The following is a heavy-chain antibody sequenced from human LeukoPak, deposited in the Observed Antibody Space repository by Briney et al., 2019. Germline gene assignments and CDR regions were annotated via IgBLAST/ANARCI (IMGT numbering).Heavy chain of an antibody. J-gene: IGHJ4*02. D-gene: IGHD5-18*01. CDR1: GGSFSGYY. CDR3: ARSGGYSYGPPRE. V-gene: IGHV4-34*01. Sequence: PSETLSLTCAVYGGSFSGYYWSWIRQPPGKGLEWIGEINHSGSTNYNPSLKSRVTISVDTSKNQFSLKLSSVTAADTAVYYCARSGGYSYGPPREWGQGTLVTVSS. CDR2: INHSGST.